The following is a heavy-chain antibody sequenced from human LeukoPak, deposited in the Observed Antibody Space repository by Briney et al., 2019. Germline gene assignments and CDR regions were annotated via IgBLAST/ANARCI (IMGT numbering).Heavy chain of an antibody. Sequence: GGSLRLSCAASGFTFSSYAVHWVRQAPGKGLEWVAVISYDGSNKYYADSVKGRFTISRDNSKNTLYLQMNSLRAEDTAVYYCAREGIAAAGTKAFDIWAEGQWSPSLQ. V-gene: IGHV3-30-3*01. CDR2: ISYDGSNK. CDR1: GFTFSSYA. J-gene: IGHJ3*02. CDR3: AREGIAAAGTKAFDI. D-gene: IGHD6-13*01.